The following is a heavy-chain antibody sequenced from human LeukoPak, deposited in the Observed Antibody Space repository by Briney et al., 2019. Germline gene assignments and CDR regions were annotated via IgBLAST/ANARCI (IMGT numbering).Heavy chain of an antibody. V-gene: IGHV3-48*03. CDR3: ARALNYCMDV. Sequence: GGSLRLSCEASGLTFSNYEINWVRQAPGKGLEWVSYISTSGSTISYADSVKGRFTISRDNAKNSLYLQMNSLRAEDTAVYYCARALNYCMDVWGKGTTVTVSS. CDR1: GLTFSNYE. CDR2: ISTSGSTI. J-gene: IGHJ6*03.